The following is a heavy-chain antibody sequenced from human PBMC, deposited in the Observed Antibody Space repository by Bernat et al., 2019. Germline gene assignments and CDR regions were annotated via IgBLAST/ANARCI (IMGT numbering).Heavy chain of an antibody. D-gene: IGHD6-19*01. CDR3: AKEQYSSGFFDY. CDR2: ISSSGSTI. V-gene: IGHV3-48*03. CDR1: GFTFSSYE. Sequence: EVQLVESGGGLVQPGGSLRLSCAASGFTFSSYEMNWVRQAPGKGLEWVSYISSSGSTIYYADSVKGRFTISRDNAKNSLYLQMNSLRAEDTAVYYCAKEQYSSGFFDYWGQGTLVTVSS. J-gene: IGHJ4*02.